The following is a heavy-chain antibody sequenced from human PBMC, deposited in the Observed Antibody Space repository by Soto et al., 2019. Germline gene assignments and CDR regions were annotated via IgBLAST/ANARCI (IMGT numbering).Heavy chain of an antibody. Sequence: ASVKVSCKASGYTFTSYYMHWVRQAPGQGLEWMGIINPSGGSTSYAQKFQGRVTMTRDTSTDTAYMELSSLRSEDTAVYYCATDRYSGYERGYWGQGTLVTVSS. CDR1: GYTFTSYY. V-gene: IGHV1-46*01. D-gene: IGHD5-12*01. CDR2: INPSGGST. J-gene: IGHJ4*02. CDR3: ATDRYSGYERGY.